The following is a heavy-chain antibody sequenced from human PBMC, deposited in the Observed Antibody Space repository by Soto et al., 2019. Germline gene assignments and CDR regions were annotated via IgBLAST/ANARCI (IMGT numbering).Heavy chain of an antibody. CDR1: ESTVSRDW. J-gene: IGHJ5*02. V-gene: IGHV3-7*01. D-gene: IGHD1-26*01. Sequence: EVHLVEAGGGLGQTGGSLRLSCAIFESTVSRDWMNWVRRAPGKGLEWVAHINQDGREQYYVDSVKGRFTISRDNAKKSLYLQMNTLSTAAMALYYSSGRVGNASWGKGTLVTVSS. CDR3: SGRVGNAS. CDR2: INQDGREQ.